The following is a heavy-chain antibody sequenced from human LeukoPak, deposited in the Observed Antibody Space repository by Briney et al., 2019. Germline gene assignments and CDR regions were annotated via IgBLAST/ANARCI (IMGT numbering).Heavy chain of an antibody. CDR1: GFTFSSYA. CDR2: ISGSGGST. D-gene: IGHD3-22*01. V-gene: IGHV3-23*01. CDR3: AKGRWEAKTYYDSSDKPR. Sequence: GGPLRLSCAASGFTFSSYAMSWVRQAPGKGLEWVSAISGSGGSTYYADSVKGRFTISRDNSKNTLYLQMNSLRAEDTAVYYCAKGRWEAKTYYDSSDKPRWGQGTLVTVSS. J-gene: IGHJ4*02.